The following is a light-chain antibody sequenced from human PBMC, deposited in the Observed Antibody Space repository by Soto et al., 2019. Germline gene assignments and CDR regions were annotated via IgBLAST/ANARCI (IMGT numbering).Light chain of an antibody. Sequence: EIVLTQSPGTLSLSPGERATLSCRASQSVSSSYSAWDQQKPGQAPRLLIYGASSRATGIPDRFSGSGSGTDITLTISRLEPQDFAVYYCQQYGSSPRTFGQVTKVQIK. V-gene: IGKV3-20*01. CDR3: QQYGSSPRT. J-gene: IGKJ1*01. CDR2: GAS. CDR1: QSVSSSY.